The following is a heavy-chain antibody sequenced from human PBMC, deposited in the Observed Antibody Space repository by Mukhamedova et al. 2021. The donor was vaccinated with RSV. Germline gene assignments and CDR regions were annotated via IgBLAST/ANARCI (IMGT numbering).Heavy chain of an antibody. J-gene: IGHJ3*02. CDR1: G. CDR3: AKDLGGTIFGPAHLDLGAFDI. CDR2: ISGSGGST. D-gene: IGHD3-3*01. Sequence: GMSWVRQAPGKGLEWVSAISGSGGSTYYADSVKGRFTISRDNSKNTLYLQMNSLRAEDTAVYYCAKDLGGTIFGPAHLDLGAFDIWG. V-gene: IGHV3-23*01.